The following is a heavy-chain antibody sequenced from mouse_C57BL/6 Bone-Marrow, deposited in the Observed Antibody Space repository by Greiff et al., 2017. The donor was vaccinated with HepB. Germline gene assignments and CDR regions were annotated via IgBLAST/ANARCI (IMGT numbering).Heavy chain of an antibody. Sequence: QVQLQQSGAELVMPGASVKLSCKASGYTFTSYWMHWVKQRPGQGLEWIGEIDPSDSYTNYNQKFKGKSTLTVDKSSSTAYMQLSSLTSEDSAVYYCARERDYGSSSFAYWGQGTLVTVSA. CDR3: ARERDYGSSSFAY. CDR1: GYTFTSYW. V-gene: IGHV1-69*01. CDR2: IDPSDSYT. J-gene: IGHJ3*01. D-gene: IGHD1-1*01.